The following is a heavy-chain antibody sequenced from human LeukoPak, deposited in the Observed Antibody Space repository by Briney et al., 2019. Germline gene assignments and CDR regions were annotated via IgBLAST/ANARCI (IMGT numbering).Heavy chain of an antibody. CDR1: GFTFSSYG. CDR3: AKAFVVECSGYFDY. D-gene: IGHD3-22*01. Sequence: GGSLRLSCAASGFTFSSYGMHWVRQAPGKGLEWVAVISYDGSNQYYADSVKGRFTISRDNSKNTLYLQMNSLRAEDTAVYYCAKAFVVECSGYFDYWGQGTLVTVSS. J-gene: IGHJ4*02. V-gene: IGHV3-30*18. CDR2: ISYDGSNQ.